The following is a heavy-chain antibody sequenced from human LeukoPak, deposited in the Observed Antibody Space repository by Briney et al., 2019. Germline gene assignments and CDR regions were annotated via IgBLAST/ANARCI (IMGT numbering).Heavy chain of an antibody. J-gene: IGHJ4*02. V-gene: IGHV3-23*01. Sequence: PGGSPRLSCAHPGFTFRSYATKWVRQAPGKGLEWVSGIGGSGSDKYYADSVKGRFTISRDNSKNTLYLQMNSLRAEDTAVYYCAKMVREFYAISYYFDYWGQGTLVSVSS. CDR3: AKMVREFYAISYYFDY. CDR1: GFTFRSYA. D-gene: IGHD5/OR15-5a*01. CDR2: IGGSGSDK.